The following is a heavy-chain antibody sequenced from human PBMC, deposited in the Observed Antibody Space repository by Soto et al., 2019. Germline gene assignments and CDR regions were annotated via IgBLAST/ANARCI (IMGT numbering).Heavy chain of an antibody. D-gene: IGHD2-2*01. CDR1: GFTFSSYG. CDR2: ISYDGSNK. J-gene: IGHJ5*02. Sequence: GGSLRLSCAASGFTFSSYGMHWVRQAPGKGLEWVAVISYDGSNKYYADSVRGRFTISRDNSKNTLYLQMNSLRAEDTAVYYCAKDNCISTSCYRLYNWFDPWGQGT. CDR3: AKDNCISTSCYRLYNWFDP. V-gene: IGHV3-30*18.